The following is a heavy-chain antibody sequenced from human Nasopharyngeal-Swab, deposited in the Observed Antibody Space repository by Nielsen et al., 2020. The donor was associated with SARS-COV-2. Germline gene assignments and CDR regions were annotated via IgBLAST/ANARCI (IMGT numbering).Heavy chain of an antibody. J-gene: IGHJ6*02. D-gene: IGHD2-21*01. CDR1: GFTFSTYA. Sequence: GESLKISCEASGFTFSTYAMSWVRQAPGRRLEWVSGIINSGGSTEYADSVKGRFTISRDNSRNTLFLQMNSLRVEDTAVYYCAKAPYLRGLDVWGQGTTVTVSS. CDR2: IINSGGST. V-gene: IGHV3-23*01. CDR3: AKAPYLRGLDV.